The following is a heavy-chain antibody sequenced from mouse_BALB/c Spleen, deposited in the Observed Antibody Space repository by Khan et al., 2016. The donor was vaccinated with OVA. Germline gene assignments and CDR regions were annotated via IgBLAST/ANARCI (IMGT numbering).Heavy chain of an antibody. V-gene: IGHV1S137*01. CDR3: ARGGGGDRFAY. J-gene: IGHJ3*01. CDR1: GYKFTDFT. CDR2: VSTFYGDA. Sequence: QVRLQQSGAELVRPGVSVKISCKGSGYKFTDFTIHWVMQSHAKSLEWIGVVSTFYGDATYNQKFKDKATMTVDRSSSTAYMALARLTSEDSAIYYCARGGGGDRFAYWGQGTLVTVSA.